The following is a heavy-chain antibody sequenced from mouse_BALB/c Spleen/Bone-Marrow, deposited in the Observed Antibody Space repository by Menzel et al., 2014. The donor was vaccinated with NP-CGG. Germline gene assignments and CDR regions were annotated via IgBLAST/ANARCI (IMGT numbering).Heavy chain of an antibody. Sequence: LVESGAELAKPGASVKMSCKASGYTLTSYWMHWVKQRPGQGLEWIGYINPSSGYTEFNQRFKDKATLTADRSSSTAYMRLSSLTSEDSAVYYCARGYYVMDYWGQGTSVTVSS. CDR2: INPSSGYT. CDR3: ARGYYVMDY. CDR1: GYTLTSYW. V-gene: IGHV1-7*01. J-gene: IGHJ4*01.